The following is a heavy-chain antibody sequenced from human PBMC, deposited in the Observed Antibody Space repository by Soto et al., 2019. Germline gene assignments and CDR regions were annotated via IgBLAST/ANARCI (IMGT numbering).Heavy chain of an antibody. CDR2: VSVYGGST. V-gene: IGHV3-23*01. Sequence: PGGFLRLSCAASGFIFSDFAMSWVRQTPGKGLEWVSAVSVYGGSTHYSDAVKGRFTISRDNSRDTLFLQMNSLRAEDTAVYYCARRPAGDSHWYFDLWGRGTLVTVSS. D-gene: IGHD2-21*01. CDR1: GFIFSDFA. J-gene: IGHJ2*01. CDR3: ARRPAGDSHWYFDL.